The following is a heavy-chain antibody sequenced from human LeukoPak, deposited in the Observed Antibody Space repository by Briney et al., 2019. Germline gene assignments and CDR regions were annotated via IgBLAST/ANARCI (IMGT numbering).Heavy chain of an antibody. CDR2: TYYRSKWYS. D-gene: IGHD3-3*02. V-gene: IGHV6-1*01. J-gene: IGHJ4*02. CDR1: GDSVSSNSAA. CDR3: ARGKEHLIL. Sequence: SQTLSLTCALSGDSVSSNSAAWNWIRQSPSRGLEWLGRTYYRSKWYSDYAVSVRGRITINPDTSKNQFSLQLNSVTPDDTGMYYCARGKEHLILWGQGVLVTVSS.